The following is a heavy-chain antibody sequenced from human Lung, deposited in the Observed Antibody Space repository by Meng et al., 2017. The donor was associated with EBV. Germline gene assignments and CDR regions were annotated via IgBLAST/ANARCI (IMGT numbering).Heavy chain of an antibody. CDR1: GGIFSSLG. D-gene: IGHD3-3*01. CDR2: SIPVFGTA. CDR3: ARYFWSGYYSGGYFDY. J-gene: IGHJ4*02. V-gene: IGHV1-69*01. Sequence: QGQLWHSGAEVKRLGSSVKVSCKASGGIFSSLGISWVRQAPGLGLEWMGGSIPVFGTANYAQKFQGRLTITADESTSTAYMELSSLRYEDTAVYYCARYFWSGYYSGGYFDYWGQGTLVTVSS.